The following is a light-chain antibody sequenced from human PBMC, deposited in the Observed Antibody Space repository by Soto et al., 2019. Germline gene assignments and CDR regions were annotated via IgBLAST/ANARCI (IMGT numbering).Light chain of an antibody. CDR3: SSFRSSSTSYV. V-gene: IGLV2-14*03. J-gene: IGLJ1*01. Sequence: VLTQPASVSGSPGQSITISCTGTSSDIGDSNYVSWYQQHPGKAPKLVIYDVSNRPSGVSNRFSGSKSANTASLTISGLQAEDEADYYCSSFRSSSTSYVFGTGTKVTVL. CDR1: SSDIGDSNY. CDR2: DVS.